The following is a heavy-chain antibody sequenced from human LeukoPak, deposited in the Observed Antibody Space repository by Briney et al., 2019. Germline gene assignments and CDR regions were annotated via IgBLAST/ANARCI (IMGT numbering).Heavy chain of an antibody. CDR2: ISYDGSNK. CDR1: GFTFSSYA. Sequence: GRSLRLSCAASGFTFSSYAMHWVRQAPGKGLEWVAVISYDGSNKYYADSVKGRFTISRDNSKNTLYLQMNSLRAEDTAVYYCARDRGEWLLLYYFDYWGRGTLVTVSS. D-gene: IGHD3-22*01. V-gene: IGHV3-30*01. CDR3: ARDRGEWLLLYYFDY. J-gene: IGHJ4*02.